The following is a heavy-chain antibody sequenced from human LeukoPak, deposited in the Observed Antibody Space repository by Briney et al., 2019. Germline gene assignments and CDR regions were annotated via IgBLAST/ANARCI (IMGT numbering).Heavy chain of an antibody. CDR3: AALKSMGIVGYYYYMDV. Sequence: PGGSLRLSCAASGFTFSSYSMNWVRQAPGKGLEWVSSISSSSSYIYYADSVKGRFTISRDNAKNSLYLQMNSLRAEDTAVYYCAALKSMGIVGYYYYMDVWAKGPRSPSP. J-gene: IGHJ6*03. CDR1: GFTFSSYS. CDR2: ISSSSSYI. V-gene: IGHV3-21*01. D-gene: IGHD1-26*01.